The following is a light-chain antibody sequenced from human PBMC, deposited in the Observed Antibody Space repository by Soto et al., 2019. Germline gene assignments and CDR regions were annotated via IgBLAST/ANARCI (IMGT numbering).Light chain of an antibody. Sequence: QSALTQPASVSGSPGQWITISCTGTSSDVGDYKYVSWYQQHPDKAPKLIIFVNSNRPSGISNRFSASKSGNTASLTISGLQAEDEADYYCSSYTSSDTPYVFGTGTKLTVL. CDR1: SSDVGDYKY. V-gene: IGLV2-14*01. J-gene: IGLJ1*01. CDR2: VNS. CDR3: SSYTSSDTPYV.